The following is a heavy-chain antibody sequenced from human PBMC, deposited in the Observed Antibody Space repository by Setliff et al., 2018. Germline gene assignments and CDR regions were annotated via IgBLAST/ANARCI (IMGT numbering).Heavy chain of an antibody. CDR2: IYTSGST. CDR3: ARLYYGSRALYFDL. D-gene: IGHD3-10*01. J-gene: IGHJ4*02. V-gene: IGHV4-61*02. Sequence: PSETLSLTCTVSGGSISSGSYYWSWIRQPAGKGLEWIGRIYTSGSTNYNPSLKSRVTISVDTSKNQFSLRLSSVTAADTAVYYCARLYYGSRALYFDLWGQGHPVTVSS. CDR1: GGSISSGSYY.